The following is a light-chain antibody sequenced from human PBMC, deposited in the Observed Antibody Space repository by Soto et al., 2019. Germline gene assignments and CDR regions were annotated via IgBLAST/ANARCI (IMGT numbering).Light chain of an antibody. CDR1: QSISSY. Sequence: DLQMTQSPFSLSASVGDRVTIXXRASQSISSYLNWYQQKPGKAPKLXIYAASSLQSGVPSRFSGSGSGTDFTLTISSLQPEDFAIYYCLQYYSYPWTFGQGTKVDIK. J-gene: IGKJ1*01. CDR2: AAS. CDR3: LQYYSYPWT. V-gene: IGKV1-39*01.